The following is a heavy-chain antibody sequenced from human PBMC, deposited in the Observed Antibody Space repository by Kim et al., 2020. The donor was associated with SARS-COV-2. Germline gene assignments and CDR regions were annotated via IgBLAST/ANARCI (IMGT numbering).Heavy chain of an antibody. J-gene: IGHJ4*02. V-gene: IGHV4-34*01. D-gene: IGHD3-10*01. CDR3: AREYGSGTIDY. Sequence: PTLKIRVPISVDPSKNQFSLKLSSVTAADTAVYYCAREYGSGTIDYWGQGTLVTVSS.